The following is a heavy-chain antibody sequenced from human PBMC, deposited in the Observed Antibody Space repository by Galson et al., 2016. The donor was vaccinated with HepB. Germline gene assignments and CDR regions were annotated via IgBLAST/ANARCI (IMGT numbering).Heavy chain of an antibody. Sequence: ETLSPTCTVSDGSVGSSGLSWGWTRQSPGKGLEWIGTVYRGKTYYNPSLAGRVTMSVGISTDLSFLKLTSLTAADTAGYYCARAGLTTQASFDYWGRGTLVVVSS. CDR3: ARAGLTTQASFDY. V-gene: IGHV4-39*02. D-gene: IGHD1-1*01. CDR2: VYRGKT. J-gene: IGHJ4*02. CDR1: DGSVGSSGLS.